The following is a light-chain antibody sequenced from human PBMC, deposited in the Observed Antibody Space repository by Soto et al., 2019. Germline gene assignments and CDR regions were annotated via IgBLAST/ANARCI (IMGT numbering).Light chain of an antibody. CDR3: SSYTSSSIDYV. V-gene: IGLV2-14*01. J-gene: IGLJ1*01. Sequence: QSALTQPASVSGSPGQSITISCTGTSSDVGGYNYVSWYQQHPGKAPKLMIYEVSNRPSGVSNRFSGSKSGNTASLTISGLQAEDEADYYCSSYTSSSIDYVFGTGTKLTDL. CDR2: EVS. CDR1: SSDVGGYNY.